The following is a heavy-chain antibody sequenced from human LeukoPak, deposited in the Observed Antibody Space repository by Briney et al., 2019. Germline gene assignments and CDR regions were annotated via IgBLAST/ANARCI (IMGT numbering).Heavy chain of an antibody. CDR1: GGSISSYY. D-gene: IGHD6-13*01. J-gene: IGHJ4*02. CDR2: IYSSGST. V-gene: IGHV4-59*01. CDR3: ARVPYSSSWYPDY. Sequence: SETLSLTCTVSGGSISSYYWSWIRQPPGKGLEWIGYIYSSGSTNYNPSLKSRVTISVDTSKTQFSLKLSSVTAADTAVYYCARVPYSSSWYPDYWGQGTLVTVSS.